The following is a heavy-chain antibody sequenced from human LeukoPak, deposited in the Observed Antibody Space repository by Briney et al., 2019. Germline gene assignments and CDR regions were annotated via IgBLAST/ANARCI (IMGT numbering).Heavy chain of an antibody. Sequence: SETLSLTCTVSGYSISSGYYRGWIRQPPGKGLEWIGSIYHSGSTYYNPSLKSRVTISVDTSKNQFSLKLSSVTAADTAVYYCARGLYSYGFRYNWFDPWGQGTLVTVSS. CDR3: ARGLYSYGFRYNWFDP. CDR2: IYHSGST. D-gene: IGHD5-18*01. CDR1: GYSISSGYY. J-gene: IGHJ5*02. V-gene: IGHV4-38-2*02.